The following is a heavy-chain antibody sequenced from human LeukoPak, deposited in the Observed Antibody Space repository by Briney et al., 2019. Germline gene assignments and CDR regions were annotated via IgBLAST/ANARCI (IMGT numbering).Heavy chain of an antibody. V-gene: IGHV4-39*01. CDR3: ARHENIIMVPTAHAFDY. CDR1: GGSISSSNYY. J-gene: IGHJ4*02. CDR2: IYYSGDS. D-gene: IGHD2/OR15-2a*01. Sequence: PSETLSLTCTVSGGSISSSNYYWGWIRQPPGKGLELIGTIYYSGDSYYNPSLKSRASISVDTSKNRFSLNVNSVTAADTAVYFCARHENIIMVPTAHAFDYWGQGALVTVSS.